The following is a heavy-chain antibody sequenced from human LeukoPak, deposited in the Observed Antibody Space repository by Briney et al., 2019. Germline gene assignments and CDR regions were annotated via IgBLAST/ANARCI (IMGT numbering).Heavy chain of an antibody. J-gene: IGHJ6*02. CDR2: INTGNGNT. D-gene: IGHD3-22*01. CDR3: ATGITMIVVPYYYGMDV. V-gene: IGHV1-3*04. CDR1: GYTFANYG. Sequence: GASVKVSCKTSGYTFANYGMHWVRQAPRQSLEWMGWINTGNGNTKSSQKFQDRVALTRDTSASTAYMELSSLRSEDTAVYYCATGITMIVVPYYYGMDVWGQGTTVTVSS.